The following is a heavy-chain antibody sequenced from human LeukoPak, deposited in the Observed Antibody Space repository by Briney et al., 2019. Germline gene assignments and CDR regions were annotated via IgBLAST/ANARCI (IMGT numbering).Heavy chain of an antibody. J-gene: IGHJ4*02. Sequence: ASVKVSCKASGYTFTGYYIHWVRQAPGQGLGWMGWINPNSGDTNYAQKFQGRVTVTRDTSITTAYMGLSRLNSDDTAIYYCARGPGGYSSSWYVNYWGQGTLVTVSS. CDR2: INPNSGDT. V-gene: IGHV1-2*02. CDR3: ARGPGGYSSSWYVNY. D-gene: IGHD6-13*01. CDR1: GYTFTGYY.